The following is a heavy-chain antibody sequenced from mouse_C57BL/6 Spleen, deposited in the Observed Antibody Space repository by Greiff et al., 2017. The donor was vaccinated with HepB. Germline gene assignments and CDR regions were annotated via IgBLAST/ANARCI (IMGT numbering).Heavy chain of an antibody. CDR3: ARRGLWYFDV. CDR2: INPYNGGT. V-gene: IGHV1-19*01. J-gene: IGHJ1*03. Sequence: VQLQQSGPVLVKPGASVKMSCKASGYTFTDYYMNWVKQSHGKSLEWIGVINPYNGGTSYNQKFKGKATLTVDKSSSTAYMELNSLTSEDSAVYDCARRGLWYFDVWGTGTTVTVSS. D-gene: IGHD3-1*01. CDR1: GYTFTDYY.